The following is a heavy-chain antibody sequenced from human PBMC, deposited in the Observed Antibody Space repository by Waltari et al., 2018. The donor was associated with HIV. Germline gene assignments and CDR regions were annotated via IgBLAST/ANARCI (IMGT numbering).Heavy chain of an antibody. V-gene: IGHV4-59*01. Sequence: QVQLQESGPGLVKPSETLSLTCNVSGGSINNFYWSWVRQTPGKGLEWIGYIYYSGSTNYNPSLKSRVTISVDTSKNQFSLKVNSVTAADTGVYYCARGGGMTTVTTSYFDYWGQGTLVTVSS. D-gene: IGHD4-17*01. CDR3: ARGGGMTTVTTSYFDY. J-gene: IGHJ4*02. CDR1: GGSINNFY. CDR2: IYYSGST.